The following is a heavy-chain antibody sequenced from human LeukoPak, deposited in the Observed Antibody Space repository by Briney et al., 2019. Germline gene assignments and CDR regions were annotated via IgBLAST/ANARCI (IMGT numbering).Heavy chain of an antibody. D-gene: IGHD3-10*01. CDR3: ARRSMVSSGYFDY. V-gene: IGHV3-23*01. Sequence: GGSLRLSCAASGFSFSTYWMSWVRQAPGKGLEWVSAMTGSGGYTNYADSVKGRFTVSRDDSKTTLYLQMDNLRAEDTAIYYCARRSMVSSGYFDYWGQGTLVTVSS. J-gene: IGHJ4*02. CDR1: GFSFSTYW. CDR2: MTGSGGYT.